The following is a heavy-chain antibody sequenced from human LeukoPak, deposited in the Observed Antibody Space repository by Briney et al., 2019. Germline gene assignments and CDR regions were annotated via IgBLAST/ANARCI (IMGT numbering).Heavy chain of an antibody. V-gene: IGHV3-23*01. CDR3: AKRGVVIRVILIGFHKEAHYFDP. J-gene: IGHJ4*02. CDR1: GITLSNYG. Sequence: PGGSLRLSCAVSGITLSNYGMSWVRQAPGKGLEWVAGISDSDGRTNYADSVKGRFTISRDNPKNTLYLQMNSLRAEDTAVYFCAKRGVVIRVILIGFHKEAHYFDPWGQGVLVTVSS. CDR2: ISDSDGRT. D-gene: IGHD3-9*01.